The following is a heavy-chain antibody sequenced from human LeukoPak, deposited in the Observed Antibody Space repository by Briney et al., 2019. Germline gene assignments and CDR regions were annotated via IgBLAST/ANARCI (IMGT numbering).Heavy chain of an antibody. CDR1: GFTFGDYA. J-gene: IGHJ4*02. Sequence: TGGSLRLSCTASGFTFGDYAMSWFRQAPGKGLEWVGFIRSKAYGGTTEYAASVKGRFTISRDDSKSIAYLQMNSLKTEDTAVYYCTTDPVYTAMVPYYFDYWGQGTLVTVSS. CDR2: IRSKAYGGTT. V-gene: IGHV3-49*03. D-gene: IGHD5-18*01. CDR3: TTDPVYTAMVPYYFDY.